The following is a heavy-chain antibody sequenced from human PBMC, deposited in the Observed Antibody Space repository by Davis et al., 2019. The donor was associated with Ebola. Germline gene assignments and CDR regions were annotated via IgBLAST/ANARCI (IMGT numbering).Heavy chain of an antibody. V-gene: IGHV3-66*02. Sequence: GESLKISCAASGFTFSDYYMSWIRQAPGKGLEWVSVIYSGGSTYYADSVKGRFTISRDNSKNTLYLQMNSLRAEDTAVYYCAKDGRSYYDSSAFDYWGQGTLVTVSS. CDR1: GFTFSDYY. J-gene: IGHJ4*02. CDR2: IYSGGST. CDR3: AKDGRSYYDSSAFDY. D-gene: IGHD3-22*01.